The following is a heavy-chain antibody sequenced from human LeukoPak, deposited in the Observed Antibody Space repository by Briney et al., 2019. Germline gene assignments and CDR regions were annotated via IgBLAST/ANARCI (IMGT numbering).Heavy chain of an antibody. J-gene: IGHJ6*02. CDR2: ISYDGSNK. Sequence: GRSLRLSCAASGFTFSSYGMHWVRQAPGKGLEWVAVISYDGSNKYYADSVKGRFTISRDNSKNTLYPQMNSLRAEDTAVYYCAKDPLPGYCSSTSCYPLLGMDVWGQGTTVTVSS. CDR1: GFTFSSYG. D-gene: IGHD2-2*01. CDR3: AKDPLPGYCSSTSCYPLLGMDV. V-gene: IGHV3-30*18.